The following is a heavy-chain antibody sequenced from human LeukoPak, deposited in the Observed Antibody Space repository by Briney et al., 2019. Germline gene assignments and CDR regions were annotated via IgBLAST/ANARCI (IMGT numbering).Heavy chain of an antibody. CDR1: GFTFSSYA. J-gene: IGHJ4*02. CDR3: ARERGIAAAGFDY. D-gene: IGHD6-13*01. V-gene: IGHV3-64*01. Sequence: GGSLRLSCAASGFTFSSYAMHWVRQAPGKGLEYVSAISSNGGSTYYANSVKGRFTISRDNSKNTLYLQMNSLRAEDTAVYYCARERGIAAAGFDYWGQGTLVTVSS. CDR2: ISSNGGST.